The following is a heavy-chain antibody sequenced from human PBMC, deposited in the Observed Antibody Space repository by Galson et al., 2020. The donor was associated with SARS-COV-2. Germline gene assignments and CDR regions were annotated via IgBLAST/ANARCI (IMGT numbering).Heavy chain of an antibody. CDR3: ARELPAAGHFQV. CDR1: GYTFSRFS. CDR2: INTDTGNP. V-gene: IGHV7-4-1*02. J-gene: IGHJ1*01. D-gene: IGHD6-13*01. Sequence: VKVSCKASGYTFSRFSLSWLRQVPGQGLEWMGWINTDTGNPTYAQDFTGRFVFTLYIAVSTAFLHISRLRTEDSAVYYCARELPAAGHFQVWGQGTLVTVSS.